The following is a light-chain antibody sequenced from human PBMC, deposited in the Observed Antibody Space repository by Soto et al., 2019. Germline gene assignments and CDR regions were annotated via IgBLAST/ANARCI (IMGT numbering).Light chain of an antibody. Sequence: QAVVTQAPSASGTPGQRVTISCSGSNSNIGGNSVSWYHHLPGTAPKLLIFNNSQRPSGVPDRFSGSKSGTSASLAISGLQSEDEADYYCASWDDSLNGHWVFGGGTKLTVL. CDR2: NNS. J-gene: IGLJ3*02. V-gene: IGLV1-44*01. CDR3: ASWDDSLNGHWV. CDR1: NSNIGGNS.